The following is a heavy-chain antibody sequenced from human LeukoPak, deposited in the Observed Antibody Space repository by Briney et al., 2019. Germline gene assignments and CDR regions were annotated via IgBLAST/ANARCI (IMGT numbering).Heavy chain of an antibody. V-gene: IGHV3-23*01. Sequence: PGGSLRLSCVASGVSFDTYGMSWVRQAPGKGLEWVSGFSGSGDTTYFADSVKGRVAISRDNSKNTLYLQMSSLRAEDTALYYCAKSTTVSTGMIFDYWGQGTLVSVSS. CDR1: GVSFDTYG. D-gene: IGHD4-17*01. CDR2: FSGSGDTT. CDR3: AKSTTVSTGMIFDY. J-gene: IGHJ4*02.